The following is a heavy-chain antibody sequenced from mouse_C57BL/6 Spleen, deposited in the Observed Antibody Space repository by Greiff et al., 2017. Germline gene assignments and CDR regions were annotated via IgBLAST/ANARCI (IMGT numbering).Heavy chain of an antibody. CDR3: ARGDGNYAWYFDV. J-gene: IGHJ1*03. CDR2: IHPNSGST. V-gene: IGHV1-64*01. D-gene: IGHD2-1*01. Sequence: QVQLQQPGAELVKPGASVKLSCKASGYTFTSYWMHWVKQRPGQGLEWIGMIHPNSGSTNYNEKFKSKATLTVDKSSSTAYMQLSSLTSEDSAVYYCARGDGNYAWYFDVWGTGTTVTVSS. CDR1: GYTFTSYW.